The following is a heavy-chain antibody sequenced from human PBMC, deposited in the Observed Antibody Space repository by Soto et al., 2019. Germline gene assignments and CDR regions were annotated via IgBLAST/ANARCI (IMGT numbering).Heavy chain of an antibody. J-gene: IGHJ6*02. Sequence: QVQLVQSGAEVKKAGASVKVSCKASGYTFTSYDINWVRQATGQGLEWMGWMNPNSGNTGYAQKFQGRVTMTRNTSISTAYMELSSLRSEDTAVYYCARSSSFYYYYYYGMDVWGQGTTVTVSS. CDR1: GYTFTSYD. D-gene: IGHD6-6*01. V-gene: IGHV1-8*01. CDR2: MNPNSGNT. CDR3: ARSSSFYYYYYYGMDV.